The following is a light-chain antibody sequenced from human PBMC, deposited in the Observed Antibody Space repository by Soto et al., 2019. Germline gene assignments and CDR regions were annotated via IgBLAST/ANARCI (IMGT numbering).Light chain of an antibody. V-gene: IGKV3-20*01. CDR1: QSVNNF. J-gene: IGKJ5*01. CDR3: QQYGSSLPTF. CDR2: DAS. Sequence: IVLTQSPATLSLAPGDRATLSCRASQSVNNFLAWYQQKPGQTPRLLIYDASKRATGIPGRFSGSGSGTDFTLTISRLEPDDFAVYCCQQYGSSLPTFFGQGKRLEIK.